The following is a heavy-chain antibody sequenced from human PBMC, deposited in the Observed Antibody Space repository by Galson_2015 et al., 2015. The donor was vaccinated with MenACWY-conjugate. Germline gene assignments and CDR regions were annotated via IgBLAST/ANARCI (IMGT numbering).Heavy chain of an antibody. D-gene: IGHD3-16*02. CDR3: AKDNERLRLGELSY. Sequence: SLRLSCAASGFTFSNYGMHWVRQAPGKGLERVAFILYDGSFKFYEDSVKGRFTISRDNSKNTLYLQMNSLRAEDTAVYYCAKDNERLRLGELSYWGQGTLVTVSS. V-gene: IGHV3-30*18. CDR2: ILYDGSFK. J-gene: IGHJ4*02. CDR1: GFTFSNYG.